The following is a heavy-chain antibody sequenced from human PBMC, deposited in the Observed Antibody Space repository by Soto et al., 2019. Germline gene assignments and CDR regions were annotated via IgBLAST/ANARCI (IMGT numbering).Heavy chain of an antibody. CDR3: ARDRGGCELDY. CDR1: GYTFTSYG. CDR2: ISAYNGNT. J-gene: IGHJ4*01. V-gene: IGHV1-18*01. D-gene: IGHD3-10*01. Sequence: QVQLVQSGAEVKKPGASVKVSCKASGYTFTSYGISWVRQAPGQGLEWMGWISAYNGNTNYAQKHQGRAAMTTGSSATTADMELRSLSPDAQAVDYCARDRGGCELDYWRYGTLVNVSA.